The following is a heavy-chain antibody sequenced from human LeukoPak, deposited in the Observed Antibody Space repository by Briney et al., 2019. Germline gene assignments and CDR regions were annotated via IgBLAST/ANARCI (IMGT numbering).Heavy chain of an antibody. V-gene: IGHV4-4*07. CDR3: ARVRTYCDFWSGYYQTPPQHDAFDI. CDR2: IYTSGST. Sequence: PSETLSLTCTVSGGSISSYYWSWIRQPAGKGLEWIGRIYTSGSTNYNPSLKSRVTMSVDTSKNQFSLKLSSVTAADTAVYYCARVRTYCDFWSGYYQTPPQHDAFDIWGQGTMVTVSS. CDR1: GGSISSYY. D-gene: IGHD3-3*01. J-gene: IGHJ3*02.